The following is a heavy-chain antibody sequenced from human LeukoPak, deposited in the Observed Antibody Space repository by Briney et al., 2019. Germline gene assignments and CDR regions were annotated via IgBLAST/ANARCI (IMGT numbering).Heavy chain of an antibody. V-gene: IGHV3-48*01. CDR3: ARDAVCSSTSCYLHPYYYYGMDV. J-gene: IGHJ6*02. D-gene: IGHD2-2*01. CDR1: GFTFSNYD. CDR2: ISSSRGTI. Sequence: GGSLRLSCAASGFTFSNYDMNWVRQAPGKGLEWLSYISSSRGTIYNADSVKGRFTISRDNAKNSLYLQMNSLRAEDTAVYYCARDAVCSSTSCYLHPYYYYGMDVWGQGTTVTVSS.